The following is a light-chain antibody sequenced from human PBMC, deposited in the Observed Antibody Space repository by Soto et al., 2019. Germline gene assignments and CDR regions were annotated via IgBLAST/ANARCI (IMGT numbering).Light chain of an antibody. CDR2: DDH. CDR1: SSNIGKNS. CDR3: ATWDLTLSAGVL. V-gene: IGLV1-51*01. J-gene: IGLJ2*01. Sequence: QSVLTQPPSVSAAPEQRVSISCSGGSSNIGKNSVSWYQQLPATAPKLLIYDDHQRPSGIPDRFSASKSGTSATLDITGLQPADEADYYCATWDLTLSAGVLFGGGTKVTVL.